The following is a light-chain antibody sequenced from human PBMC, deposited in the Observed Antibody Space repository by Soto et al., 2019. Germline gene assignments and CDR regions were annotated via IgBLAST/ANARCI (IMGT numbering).Light chain of an antibody. J-gene: IGKJ2*01. CDR3: QLYGSSLVT. CDR1: QSISSSF. V-gene: IGKV3-20*01. CDR2: GAS. Sequence: EIVLTQSPGTLSLSPGERAALSCRASQSISSSFLAWYQHKPGQAPRLLIHGASSRATGIPDRFSGSGSGTDFTLTIIRLDPEDFAVYYCQLYGSSLVTFGQGTKVDIK.